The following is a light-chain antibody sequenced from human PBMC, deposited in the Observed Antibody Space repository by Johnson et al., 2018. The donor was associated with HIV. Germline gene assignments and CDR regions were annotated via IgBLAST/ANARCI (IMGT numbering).Light chain of an antibody. CDR1: SSNIGNNY. CDR2: DNN. Sequence: QSVLTQPPSVSAAPGQKVTISCSGSSSNIGNNYVSWYQQLAGTAPKLLIYDNNKRPSGIPDRFSGSKSGTSATLGITGLQTGDEADYYCGTWDSTLYVFGTGTKVTVL. CDR3: GTWDSTLYV. J-gene: IGLJ1*01. V-gene: IGLV1-51*01.